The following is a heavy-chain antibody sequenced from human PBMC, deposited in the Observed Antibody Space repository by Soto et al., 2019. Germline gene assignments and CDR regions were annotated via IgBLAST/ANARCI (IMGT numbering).Heavy chain of an antibody. CDR2: IYYSGRT. J-gene: IGHJ4*02. D-gene: IGHD6-13*01. CDR1: GGSISSGGYF. V-gene: IGHV4-31*03. Sequence: SETLSLTCTVSGGSISSGGYFWSWVRQHPGKGLEWIGNIYYSGRTYYNPSLKSRVTISVDTSKNQFSLNLSSVTAADTAVYYCARFAKEENPKVGSWYYFDYWGQGTRVTVSS. CDR3: ARFAKEENPKVGSWYYFDY.